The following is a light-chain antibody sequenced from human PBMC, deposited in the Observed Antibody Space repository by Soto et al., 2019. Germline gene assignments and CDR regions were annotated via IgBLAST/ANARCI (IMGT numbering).Light chain of an antibody. Sequence: EVVMTLSPATLSVSPGGRATLSFVASESISGTLAWYQQKPGQARRLLIHGASTRAPGFPARFRGSGSGTDVSLTISSLQSEDFAVYYCQQYNDWPWTFGQGTKVDIK. J-gene: IGKJ1*01. CDR3: QQYNDWPWT. V-gene: IGKV3-15*01. CDR1: ESISGT. CDR2: GAS.